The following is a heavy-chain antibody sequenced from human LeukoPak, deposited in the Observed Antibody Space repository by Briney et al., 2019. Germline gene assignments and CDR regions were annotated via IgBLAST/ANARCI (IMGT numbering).Heavy chain of an antibody. D-gene: IGHD3-10*01. CDR3: ATGGAVVGDFDY. Sequence: KSSETLSLTCTVSGGSISSNTYYWGWIRQPPGKGLEWIGSMYDSGSPYYNPSLKSRVTISVDTSKNQFSLRLSSVTAADTAVYYCATGGAVVGDFDYWGQGTLVTVSS. J-gene: IGHJ4*02. CDR1: GGSISSNTYY. V-gene: IGHV4-39*01. CDR2: MYDSGSP.